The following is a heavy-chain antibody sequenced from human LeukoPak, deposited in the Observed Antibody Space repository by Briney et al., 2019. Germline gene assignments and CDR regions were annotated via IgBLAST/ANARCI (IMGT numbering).Heavy chain of an antibody. CDR1: GFTFSSYS. CDR2: ISSSSSTI. CDR3: AREGGYYYGSGTE. Sequence: PGGSLRLSCAGSGFTFSSYSMNWVRQPPGKGLEWVSYISSSSSTIYYADSVKGRFTISRDNAKNSLYLQMNSPRAEDTAVYYCAREGGYYYGSGTEWGQGTLVTVSS. V-gene: IGHV3-48*04. J-gene: IGHJ4*02. D-gene: IGHD3-10*01.